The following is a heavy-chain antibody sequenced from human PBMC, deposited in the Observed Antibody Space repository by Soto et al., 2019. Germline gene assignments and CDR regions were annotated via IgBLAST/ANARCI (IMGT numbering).Heavy chain of an antibody. D-gene: IGHD3-16*01. J-gene: IGHJ4*02. CDR3: AKDRRAGGNSAFYFDF. CDR2: ISATGGGT. V-gene: IGHV3-23*01. Sequence: QAGGSLRLSCAASGFKFSNYAMSWVRQAPGKGLEWVSLISATGGGTYYADSGKGRFTISRDNSHNTLYLQVHSLTAEDTAVYYCAKDRRAGGNSAFYFDFWGQGAQVTVSS. CDR1: GFKFSNYA.